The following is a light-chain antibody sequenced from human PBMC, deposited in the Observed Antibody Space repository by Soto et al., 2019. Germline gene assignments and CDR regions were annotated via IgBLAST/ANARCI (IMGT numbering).Light chain of an antibody. CDR1: RGVSNW. V-gene: IGKV1D-12*01. CDR3: QQASTFGGT. J-gene: IGKJ1*01. Sequence: DIQMTQSPSSVSASVGDKVTITCRASRGVSNWSAWYQQKPGKPPKLLIYAASSLQAGVPSRFSGSGSGTDFALTISGLQPDDFATYCCQQASTFGGTFGQGTKVEI. CDR2: AAS.